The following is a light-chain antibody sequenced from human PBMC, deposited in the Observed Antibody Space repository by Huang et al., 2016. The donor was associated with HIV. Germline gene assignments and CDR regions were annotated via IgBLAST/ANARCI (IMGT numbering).Light chain of an antibody. CDR2: GAS. V-gene: IGKV1-6*01. Sequence: AIQMTQSPSSLSASVGDSVTITCRASQGITDDLAWYQQKPGKAPKLLISGASTLRGGVPSRFSGSGSGTDFTLTISSLQPEDYATYYCLQDHNYPRTFGQGTKVEI. CDR3: LQDHNYPRT. CDR1: QGITDD. J-gene: IGKJ1*01.